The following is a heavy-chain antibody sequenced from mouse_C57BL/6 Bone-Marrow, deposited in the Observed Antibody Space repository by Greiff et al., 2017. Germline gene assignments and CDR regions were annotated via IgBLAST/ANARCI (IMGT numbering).Heavy chain of an antibody. V-gene: IGHV2-6*01. D-gene: IGHD1-1*01. Sequence: VQLQESGPGLVAPSQSLSITCTVSGFSLTSYGVAWVRQSPGKGLEWLGVIWGVGSSTYNSALKTRLGTSKDNSKSQVFLKMNSRQTDDTAMYYCARGQDYYGSSHHFAYWGQGTLVTVAA. CDR2: IWGVGSS. CDR3: ARGQDYYGSSHHFAY. J-gene: IGHJ3*01. CDR1: GFSLTSYG.